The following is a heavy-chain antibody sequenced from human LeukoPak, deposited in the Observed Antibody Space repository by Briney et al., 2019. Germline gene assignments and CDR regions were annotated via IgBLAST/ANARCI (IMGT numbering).Heavy chain of an antibody. CDR3: ARGPYNDILTGYFFDY. J-gene: IGHJ4*02. Sequence: GGSLRPSCSASGFTFSSYSMNWVRPAPGKGLEWASSISSSSSYIYHAASLKGRFTISRDNAKNSLYLQMNSLRAEDTAVYYCARGPYNDILTGYFFDYWGQGTLVTVSS. V-gene: IGHV3-21*01. D-gene: IGHD3-9*01. CDR2: ISSSSSYI. CDR1: GFTFSSYS.